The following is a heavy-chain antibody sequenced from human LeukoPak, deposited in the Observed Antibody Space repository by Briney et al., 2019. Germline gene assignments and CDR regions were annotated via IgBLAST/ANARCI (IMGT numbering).Heavy chain of an antibody. Sequence: SETLPLTCTVSGGSISSGDYYWSWIRQPPGKGLEWIGYIYYSGSTYYNPSLKSRVTISVDTSKNQFSLKLSSVTAADTAVYYCARVQRYCSGGSCYGGGYFDYWGQGTLVNVSS. CDR1: GGSISSGDYY. V-gene: IGHV4-30-4*01. D-gene: IGHD2-15*01. J-gene: IGHJ4*02. CDR2: IYYSGST. CDR3: ARVQRYCSGGSCYGGGYFDY.